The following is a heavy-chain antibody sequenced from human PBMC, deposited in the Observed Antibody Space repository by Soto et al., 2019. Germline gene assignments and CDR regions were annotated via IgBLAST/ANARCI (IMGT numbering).Heavy chain of an antibody. CDR2: ISSSSSYI. CDR3: ARDLCGGDCYPLYYFDY. V-gene: IGHV3-21*01. Sequence: GGSLRLSCAASGFTFSSYSMNWVRQAPGKGLEWVSSISSSSSYIYYADSVKGRFTISRDNAKNSLYLQMNSLRAGDTAVYYCARDLCGGDCYPLYYFDYWGQGTLVTVSS. J-gene: IGHJ4*02. CDR1: GFTFSSYS. D-gene: IGHD2-21*02.